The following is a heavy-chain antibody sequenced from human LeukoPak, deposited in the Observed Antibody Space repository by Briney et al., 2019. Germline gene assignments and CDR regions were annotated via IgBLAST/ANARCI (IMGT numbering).Heavy chain of an antibody. V-gene: IGHV1-8*02. D-gene: IGHD6-13*01. CDR3: ARGRVAAAGKFDY. Sequence: GASVKVSCKASGYTFTGYYMHWVRQATGQGLEWMGWMNPNSGNTGYAQKFQGRVTMTRNTSISTAYMELSSLRSEDTAVYYCARGRVAAAGKFDYWGQGTLVTVSS. J-gene: IGHJ4*02. CDR2: MNPNSGNT. CDR1: GYTFTGYY.